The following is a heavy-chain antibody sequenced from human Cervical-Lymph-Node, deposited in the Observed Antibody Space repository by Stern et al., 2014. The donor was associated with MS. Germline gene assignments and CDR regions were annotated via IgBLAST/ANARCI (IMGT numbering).Heavy chain of an antibody. CDR3: ARDKVGATFPDEYYYYYGMDV. CDR2: ISSSSSCI. CDR1: GFTFSSYS. Sequence: EVQLEESGGGLVKPGGSLRLSCAASGFTFSSYSMNWVRQAPGKGLEWVSSISSSSSCIYYADSVKGRFTISRDNAKNSLYLQMNSLRAEDTAVYYCARDKVGATFPDEYYYYYGMDVWGQGTTVTVSS. V-gene: IGHV3-21*01. J-gene: IGHJ6*02. D-gene: IGHD1-26*01.